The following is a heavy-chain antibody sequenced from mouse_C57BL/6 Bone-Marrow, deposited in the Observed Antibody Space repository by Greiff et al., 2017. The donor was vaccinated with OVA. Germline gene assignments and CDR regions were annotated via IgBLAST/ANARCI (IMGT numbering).Heavy chain of an antibody. V-gene: IGHV1-59*01. CDR1: GYTFTSYW. Sequence: QVQLQQPGAELVRPGTSVKLSCKASGYTFTSYWMHWVKQRPGQGLEWIGVIDPSDSYTNYNQKFKGKATLTVDTSSSTAYMQLSSLTSEDSEVYDCARRYYGSSYGFAYWGQGTLVTVSA. D-gene: IGHD1-1*01. CDR3: ARRYYGSSYGFAY. CDR2: IDPSDSYT. J-gene: IGHJ3*01.